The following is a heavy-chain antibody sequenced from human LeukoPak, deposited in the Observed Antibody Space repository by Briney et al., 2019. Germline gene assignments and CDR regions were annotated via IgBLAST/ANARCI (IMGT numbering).Heavy chain of an antibody. J-gene: IGHJ6*02. CDR3: AKSTDYWFYGMDV. CDR1: GFTFSTFA. D-gene: IGHD2-8*02. Sequence: HPGGSLRLSCVASGFTFSTFAMYWLRQAPGKVLEWVSAIGADVGHTNYADSVRGRFTISRDNSRNTLYLQMTSLRTDDTATYFCAKSTDYWFYGMDVWGQGTTVTVSS. V-gene: IGHV3-23*01. CDR2: IGADVGHT.